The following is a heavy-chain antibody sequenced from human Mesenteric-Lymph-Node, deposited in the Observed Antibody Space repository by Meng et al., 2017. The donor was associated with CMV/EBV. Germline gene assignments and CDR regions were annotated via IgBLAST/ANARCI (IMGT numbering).Heavy chain of an antibody. J-gene: IGHJ4*02. CDR3: AKHSALEHCGSSSCYAYFDY. CDR2: IGKNGLTT. Sequence: GESLKISCAVSGFILSDHFLDWVRQAPGKGLEWVSVIGKNGLTTYYADSVKGRFTVSRDNSKNTLYLQMNGLRAEDTAVYFCAKHSALEHCGSSSCYAYFDYWGQGTLVTVSS. D-gene: IGHD2-2*01. CDR1: GFILSDHF. V-gene: IGHV3-66*04.